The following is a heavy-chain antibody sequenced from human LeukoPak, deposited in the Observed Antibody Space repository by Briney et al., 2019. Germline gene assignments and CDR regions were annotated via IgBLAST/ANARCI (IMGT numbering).Heavy chain of an antibody. V-gene: IGHV4-4*02. D-gene: IGHD1-1*01. J-gene: IGHJ4*02. CDR1: GGSISSSNW. CDR2: IYHSGST. Sequence: PSETLSLTCAVSGGSISSSNWWSWVRQPPGKGLEWIGEIYHSGSTNYNPSLKSRVTISVDKSKNQFSLKLSSVTAADTAVYYCAGGLSFSPYNWNDGSFDYWGQGTLVTVSS. CDR3: AGGLSFSPYNWNDGSFDY.